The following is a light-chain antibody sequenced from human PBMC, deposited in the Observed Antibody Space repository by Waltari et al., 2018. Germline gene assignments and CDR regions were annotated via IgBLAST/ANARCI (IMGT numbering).Light chain of an antibody. J-gene: IGLJ1*01. V-gene: IGLV2-23*02. Sequence: QSALPQPASVSGTPGQSITISCSGTPSDVGSYELVSWYQQHPGEAPKLLICEVFKRPPDTSSRFSGAKSGSTASLTISGLQPEDEADYYCCSYAGRGTYVFGSGTKVTVL. CDR2: EVF. CDR3: CSYAGRGTYV. CDR1: PSDVGSYEL.